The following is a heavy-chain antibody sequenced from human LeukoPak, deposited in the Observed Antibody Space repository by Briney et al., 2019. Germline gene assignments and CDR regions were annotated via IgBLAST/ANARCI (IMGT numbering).Heavy chain of an antibody. Sequence: SVKVSCKASGGTFSSYAISWVRQAPGQGLEWMGRIIPIFGTANYAQKFQGRVTITTDEYTSTAYMELSSLRSEDTAVYYCARDAGQYCSGGSCYDGTGWFDPWGQGTLVTVSS. D-gene: IGHD2-15*01. J-gene: IGHJ5*02. CDR2: IIPIFGTA. CDR3: ARDAGQYCSGGSCYDGTGWFDP. V-gene: IGHV1-69*05. CDR1: GGTFSSYA.